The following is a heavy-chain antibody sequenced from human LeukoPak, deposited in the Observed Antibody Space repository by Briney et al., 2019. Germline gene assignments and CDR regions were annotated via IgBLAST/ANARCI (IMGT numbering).Heavy chain of an antibody. CDR3: ARERYYDSSGLDY. D-gene: IGHD3-22*01. V-gene: IGHV3-30*04. CDR1: GFTFSSYA. CDR2: ISYDGSNK. Sequence: PGGSLRLSCAASGFTFSSYAMHWVRQAPGKGLEWVAVISYDGSNKYYADSVKGRFTISRDNSKNTLYLQMNSLRAEDTAVYYCARERYYDSSGLDYWGQGTLVTVSS. J-gene: IGHJ4*02.